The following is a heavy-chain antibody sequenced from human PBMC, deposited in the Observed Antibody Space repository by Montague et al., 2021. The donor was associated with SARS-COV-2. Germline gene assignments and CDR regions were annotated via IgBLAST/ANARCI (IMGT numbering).Heavy chain of an antibody. D-gene: IGHD4-17*01. V-gene: IGHV4-39*01. Sequence: SETRSLTCTVSGGSISSSSYYWGWIRQPPGKGLEWIGSIYYSGSTYYNPSLKSRVTISVDTSKNQSSLKLSSVTAADTAVYYCAADYGERDWFDPWGQGTLVTVSS. CDR1: GGSISSSSYY. CDR2: IYYSGST. J-gene: IGHJ5*02. CDR3: AADYGERDWFDP.